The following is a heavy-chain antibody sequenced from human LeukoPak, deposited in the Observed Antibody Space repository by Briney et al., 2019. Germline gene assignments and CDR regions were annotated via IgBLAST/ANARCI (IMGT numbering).Heavy chain of an antibody. CDR3: ARDGEYCSAGCTSHSYSYGMDV. CDR1: GFSFSNHG. Sequence: PGGSLRLSCAASGFSFSNHGIHWVRQAPGKGLEWVALIWYDGSNKYYADSVKGRFAISRDDSENTVYLQMNSLRAEDTSVYYCARDGEYCSAGCTSHSYSYGMDVWGQGTTVTVSS. D-gene: IGHD2-15*01. CDR2: IWYDGSNK. J-gene: IGHJ6*02. V-gene: IGHV3-33*01.